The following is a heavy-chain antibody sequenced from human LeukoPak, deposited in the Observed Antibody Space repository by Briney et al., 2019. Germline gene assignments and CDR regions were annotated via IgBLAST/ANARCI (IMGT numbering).Heavy chain of an antibody. V-gene: IGHV4-39*01. CDR2: IYYSGST. J-gene: IGHJ4*02. D-gene: IGHD5-24*01. CDR1: GGSISRSSYY. CDR3: AKKLPGRVDGRYYFDY. Sequence: PSETLSLTCTVSGGSISRSSYYWAWIRQPPGKGLEWMGSIYYSGSTSYNPSLRSRVTISVDTSKNQFSLKLSSVTAADTAVYYCAKKLPGRVDGRYYFDYWGQGTLVTVSS.